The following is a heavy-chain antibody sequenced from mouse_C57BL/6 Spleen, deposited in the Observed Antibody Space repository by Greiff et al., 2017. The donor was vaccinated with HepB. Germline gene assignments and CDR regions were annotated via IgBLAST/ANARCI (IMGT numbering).Heavy chain of an antibody. CDR3: ARSAYSNYVWFAY. CDR1: GYTFTSYG. Sequence: VQGVESGAELARPGASVKLSCKASGYTFTSYGISWVKQRTGQGLEWIGEIYPRSGNTYYNEKFKGKATLTADKSSSTAYMELRSLTSEDSAVYFCARSAYSNYVWFAYWGQGTLVTVSA. J-gene: IGHJ3*01. V-gene: IGHV1-81*01. CDR2: IYPRSGNT. D-gene: IGHD2-5*01.